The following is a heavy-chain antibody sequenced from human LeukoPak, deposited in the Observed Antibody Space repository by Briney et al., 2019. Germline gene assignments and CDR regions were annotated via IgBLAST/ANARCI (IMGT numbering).Heavy chain of an antibody. Sequence: PSETLSLTCTVSGVSVSSASYYWSWIRQPPGKGLEWIGYIYYSGNTDYNPSLKSRVTISLDTSKNQFSLKLSSVTAADTAVYYCARADYYYDSSGRTCYFDYWGQGTLVTVSS. CDR3: ARADYYYDSSGRTCYFDY. J-gene: IGHJ4*02. CDR2: IYYSGNT. CDR1: GVSVSSASYY. V-gene: IGHV4-61*01. D-gene: IGHD3-22*01.